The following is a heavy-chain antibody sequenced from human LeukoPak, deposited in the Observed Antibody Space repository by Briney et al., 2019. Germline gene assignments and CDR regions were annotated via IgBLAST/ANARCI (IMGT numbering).Heavy chain of an antibody. Sequence: SGGSLRLSCAASGFTFSSYGMHWVRQAPGKGLEWVVVIWYDGSNKYYADSVKGRFTISRDNSKNTLYLQMNSLRAEDTAVYYCAAGVTTSPDYFDYWGQGTLVTVSP. V-gene: IGHV3-33*01. CDR3: AAGVTTSPDYFDY. D-gene: IGHD4-17*01. CDR2: IWYDGSNK. CDR1: GFTFSSYG. J-gene: IGHJ4*02.